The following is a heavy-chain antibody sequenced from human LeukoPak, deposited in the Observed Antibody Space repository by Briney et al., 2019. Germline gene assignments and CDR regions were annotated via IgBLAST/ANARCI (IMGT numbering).Heavy chain of an antibody. CDR2: INSDGSST. V-gene: IGHV3-74*01. CDR1: GFTFSSYW. Sequence: PGGSLRLSCAASGFTFSSYWMHWVRQAPGKGLVWVSRINSDGSSTSYADSVKGRCTISRDNAKNTLYLQMNSLRDEDTAVYYCARGLSAVAGVLWFDPWGQGTLVTVSS. J-gene: IGHJ5*02. D-gene: IGHD6-19*01. CDR3: ARGLSAVAGVLWFDP.